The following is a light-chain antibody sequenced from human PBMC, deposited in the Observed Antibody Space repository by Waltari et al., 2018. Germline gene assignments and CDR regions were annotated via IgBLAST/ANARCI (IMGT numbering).Light chain of an antibody. J-gene: IGLJ2*01. CDR2: DNN. Sequence: QSVLTQPPSVSAAPGQRVPISCSGTSSAIGNNHVSWSHQLPGTAPKLLIFDNNKRPSGIPDRFSGSKSGTSATLGITGLQTGDEADYYCATWDSSLSAVVFGGGTKLTVL. V-gene: IGLV1-51*01. CDR1: SSAIGNNH. CDR3: ATWDSSLSAVV.